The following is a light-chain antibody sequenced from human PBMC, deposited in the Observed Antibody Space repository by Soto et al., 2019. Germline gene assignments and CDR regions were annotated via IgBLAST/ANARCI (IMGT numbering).Light chain of an antibody. J-gene: IGLJ2*01. Sequence: QSALTQPASVSGSPGQSITISCTGTSSDIGDYNFVSWYQQHPGKVPKLMIYDVTHRPSGVSNRFSGSKSGNTASLTISGLQAEDEADYYCRSYASGRTSVLFGGGTKVTVL. CDR2: DVT. CDR1: SSDIGDYNF. V-gene: IGLV2-14*01. CDR3: RSYASGRTSVL.